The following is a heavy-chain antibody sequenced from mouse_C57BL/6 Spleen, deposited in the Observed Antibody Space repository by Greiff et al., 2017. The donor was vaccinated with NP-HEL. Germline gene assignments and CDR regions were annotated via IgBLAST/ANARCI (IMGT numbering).Heavy chain of an antibody. CDR2: IYPRSGNT. CDR1: GYTFTSYG. V-gene: IGHV1-81*01. Sequence: VQLVESGAELARPGASVKLSCKASGYTFTSYGISWVKQRTGQGLEWIGEIYPRSGNTYYNEKFKGKATLTADKSSSTAYMELRSLTSEDSAVYFCARSIITTNYAMDYWGQGTSVTVSS. CDR3: ARSIITTNYAMDY. J-gene: IGHJ4*01. D-gene: IGHD1-1*01.